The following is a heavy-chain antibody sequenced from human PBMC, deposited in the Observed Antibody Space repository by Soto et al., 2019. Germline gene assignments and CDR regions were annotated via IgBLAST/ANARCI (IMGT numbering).Heavy chain of an antibody. D-gene: IGHD3-10*02. Sequence: QEELVESGGGVVQPGKSLRLSCTASAFNFNRYGMHWVRQVPGKGLEWVAVIFYDGSNKYYADSVKGRFTISRDNSKNTLYLEMNSLRVDDTALYYCAGDLPVFLTSVRGHYGLDVWGQGTTVTVSS. CDR3: AGDLPVFLTSVRGHYGLDV. CDR2: IFYDGSNK. V-gene: IGHV3-33*01. CDR1: AFNFNRYG. J-gene: IGHJ6*02.